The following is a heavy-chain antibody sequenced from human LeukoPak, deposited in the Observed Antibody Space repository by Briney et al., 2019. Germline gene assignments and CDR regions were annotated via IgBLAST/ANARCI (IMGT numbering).Heavy chain of an antibody. Sequence: GGSLRLSCAVSGFTFSNYAMSWVRQAPGKGLEWVAFIRYDGSNKYYADSVKSRFTISRDNSKNTLYLQMNSLRAEDTAVYYCAKDRSSSSPYYYYYYMDVWGKGTTVTVSS. V-gene: IGHV3-30*02. CDR1: GFTFSNYA. D-gene: IGHD6-6*01. CDR2: IRYDGSNK. J-gene: IGHJ6*03. CDR3: AKDRSSSSPYYYYYYMDV.